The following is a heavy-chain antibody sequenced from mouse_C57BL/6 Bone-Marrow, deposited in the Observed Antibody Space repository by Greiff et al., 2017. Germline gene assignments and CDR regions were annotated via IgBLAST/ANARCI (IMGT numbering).Heavy chain of an antibody. CDR3: TTEGYYGLRDY. Sequence: VQLKESGAELVRPGASVQLSCTASGFNIKDDYMHWVKQRPEQGLEWIGWIDPENGDTEYASTFQGKATITADTSSNTAYLQLSSRTSEDTAVYYCTTEGYYGLRDYWGQGTTLTVSS. J-gene: IGHJ2*01. CDR1: GFNIKDDY. V-gene: IGHV14-4*01. D-gene: IGHD1-1*01. CDR2: IDPENGDT.